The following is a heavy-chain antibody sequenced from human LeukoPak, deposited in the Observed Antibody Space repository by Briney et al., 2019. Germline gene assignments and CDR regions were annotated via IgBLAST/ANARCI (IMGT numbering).Heavy chain of an antibody. CDR2: ISWNSGSI. Sequence: PGGSLRLSCAASGFTFDDYAMHWVRQAPGKGLEWVSGISWNSGSIGYADSVKGRFTISRDNAKNSLYLQMNSLRAEDTAVYYCARDSTVVAAFDYWGQGTLVTVSS. D-gene: IGHD2-15*01. V-gene: IGHV3-9*01. CDR1: GFTFDDYA. CDR3: ARDSTVVAAFDY. J-gene: IGHJ4*02.